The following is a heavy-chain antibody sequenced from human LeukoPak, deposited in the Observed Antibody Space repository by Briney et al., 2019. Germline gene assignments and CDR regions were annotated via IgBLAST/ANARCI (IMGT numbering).Heavy chain of an antibody. CDR3: ARRQRPYYGSGRVTNWFDP. Sequence: PSETLSLTCAVYGGSFSGYYWSWIRQPPGKGLEWIGEINHSGSTNYNPSLKSRVTISVDTSKNQFSLKLSSVTAADTAVYYCARRQRPYYGSGRVTNWFDPWGQGTLVTVSS. CDR1: GGSFSGYY. D-gene: IGHD3-10*01. V-gene: IGHV4-34*01. J-gene: IGHJ5*02. CDR2: INHSGST.